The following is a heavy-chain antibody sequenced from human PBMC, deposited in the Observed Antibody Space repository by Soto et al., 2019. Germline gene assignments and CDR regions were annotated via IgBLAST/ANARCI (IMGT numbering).Heavy chain of an antibody. V-gene: IGHV3-64*01. CDR2: ISSNGGST. J-gene: IGHJ5*02. D-gene: IGHD6-13*01. CDR1: GFTLSSYA. CDR3: ARGPPFYSSSWYVGRFDP. Sequence: GGYLRLSCAASGFTLSSYALHWVRQAPGKGLEYVSAISSNGGSTYYANSVKGRFTISRDNSKNTLYLQMGSLRADDMAVYYCARGPPFYSSSWYVGRFDP.